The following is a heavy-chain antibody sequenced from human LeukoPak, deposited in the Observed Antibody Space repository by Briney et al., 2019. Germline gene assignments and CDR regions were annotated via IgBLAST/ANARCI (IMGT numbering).Heavy chain of an antibody. D-gene: IGHD5-24*01. CDR2: MDTSGHT. J-gene: IGHJ5*02. CDR3: AERSCQPIEPFQKSYKSDP. Sequence: QPAAKGLEWIGHMDTSGHTNYNSSLMSRVTVSVDTSKIQFSVRLTSVPAADTAAYYCAERSCQPIEPFQKSYKSDPWGQGTLVTVSS. V-gene: IGHV4-4*07.